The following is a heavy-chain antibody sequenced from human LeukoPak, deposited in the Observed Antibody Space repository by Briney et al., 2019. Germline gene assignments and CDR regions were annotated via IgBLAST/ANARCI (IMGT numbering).Heavy chain of an antibody. V-gene: IGHV1-69*13. Sequence: ASVKVSCKASGGTFSSYAISWVRQAPGQGLEWMGGIIPIFGTANYAQKFQGRVTITADESTSTAYMELSSLRSEATAVYYCASSIYDILTGYYPHYYYYYGMDVWGKGTTVTVSS. D-gene: IGHD3-9*01. CDR3: ASSIYDILTGYYPHYYYYYGMDV. CDR2: IIPIFGTA. CDR1: GGTFSSYA. J-gene: IGHJ6*04.